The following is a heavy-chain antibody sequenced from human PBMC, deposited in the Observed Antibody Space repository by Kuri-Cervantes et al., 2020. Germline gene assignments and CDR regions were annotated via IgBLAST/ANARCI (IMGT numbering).Heavy chain of an antibody. CDR1: GFTFSSYA. D-gene: IGHD6-13*01. CDR2: ISYDGSNK. Sequence: GGSLRLSCAASGFTFSSYAIHGVRQAPGKGLEWVAVISYDGSNKYYADSVKGRFTISRDNSKNTLYLQMNSLRAEDTAVYYCARDLGGIAAWTQRYYYGMDVWGQGTTVTVSS. CDR3: ARDLGGIAAWTQRYYYGMDV. J-gene: IGHJ6*02. V-gene: IGHV3-30-3*01.